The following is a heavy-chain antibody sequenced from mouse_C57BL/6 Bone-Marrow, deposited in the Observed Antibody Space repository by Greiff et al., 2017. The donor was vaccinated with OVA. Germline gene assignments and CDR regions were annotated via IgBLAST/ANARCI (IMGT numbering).Heavy chain of an antibody. V-gene: IGHV1-18*01. Sequence: VQLQQSGPELVKPGASVKIPCKASGYTFTDYNMDWVKQSHGKSLEWIGDINPNNGGTIYNQKFTGKAPLTVDKSSSTAYMELRSLTSEDTEDYYWARDSSGLGYWGQGTTLTVSS. D-gene: IGHD3-2*02. CDR1: GYTFTDYN. CDR2: INPNNGGT. CDR3: ARDSSGLGY. J-gene: IGHJ2*01.